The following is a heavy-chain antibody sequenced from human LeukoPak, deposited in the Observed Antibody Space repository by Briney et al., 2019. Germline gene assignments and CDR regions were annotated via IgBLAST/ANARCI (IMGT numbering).Heavy chain of an antibody. V-gene: IGHV1-46*01. D-gene: IGHD5-24*01. CDR3: ARGVAIRDAYNWDQMDY. CDR2: INPSGGSR. Sequence: GASVKVSCKASGYTFTSYYIHWVRQAPGQGLEWMGIINPSGGSRTYAQKFLGRVAMTRDTSTSTVYMELSSLRSEDTAVYYCARGVAIRDAYNWDQMDYWGQGTLVTVSS. CDR1: GYTFTSYY. J-gene: IGHJ4*02.